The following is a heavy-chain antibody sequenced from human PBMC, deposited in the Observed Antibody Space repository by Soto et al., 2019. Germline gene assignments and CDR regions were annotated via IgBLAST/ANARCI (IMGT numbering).Heavy chain of an antibody. CDR2: ISGSGGSS. Sequence: EVQLLESGGGLVQPGGSLRLSCAASGFTFSSYAMSWVRQAPGKGLEWVSAISGSGGSSYYADSVKGRFTISRDNSKNTLYLQMNSLRAEDTAVYYCAKGPGSGSYEDYWGQGTLVTVSS. J-gene: IGHJ4*02. D-gene: IGHD3-10*01. CDR3: AKGPGSGSYEDY. V-gene: IGHV3-23*01. CDR1: GFTFSSYA.